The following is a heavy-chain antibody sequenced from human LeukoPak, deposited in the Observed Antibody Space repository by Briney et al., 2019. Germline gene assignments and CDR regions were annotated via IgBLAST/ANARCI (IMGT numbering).Heavy chain of an antibody. CDR3: ARLRVSGSYLYYFDY. CDR2: ILTSGTT. CDR1: NGSISSNH. V-gene: IGHV4-4*09. D-gene: IGHD1-26*01. Sequence: PSETLSLTCTVSNGSISSNHWSWDRQPPGKGLEWIGYILTSGTTNYIPSLKSRLTISVDTSKNQFTLKLSSVTAADTAVYYCARLRVSGSYLYYFDYWGQGTLVTVSS. J-gene: IGHJ4*02.